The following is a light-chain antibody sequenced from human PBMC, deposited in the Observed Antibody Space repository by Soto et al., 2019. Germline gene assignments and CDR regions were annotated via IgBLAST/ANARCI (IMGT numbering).Light chain of an antibody. CDR1: QSLLHSNGYNY. V-gene: IGKV2-28*01. Sequence: DIVMTQSRLSLPVTPGEPASISCRSSQSLLHSNGYNYLDWYLQKPGQSPQLLIYLGSYRAAGAPYRCSGSGSGTDFTLKISRVEVEDVGVYYCIQALQTRFGPGTKVDIK. J-gene: IGKJ3*01. CDR3: IQALQTR. CDR2: LGS.